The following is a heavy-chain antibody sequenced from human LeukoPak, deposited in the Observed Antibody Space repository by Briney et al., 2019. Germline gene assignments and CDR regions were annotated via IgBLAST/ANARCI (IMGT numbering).Heavy chain of an antibody. CDR3: ARTYNWNIDY. Sequence: PSETLSLTCTVSGGSISSSSYYWGWIRQPPGTGLEWIRSIYYSGSTNYNPSLKSRVTISVDTSKNQFSLKLSSVTAADTAVYYCARTYNWNIDYWGQGTLVTVSS. D-gene: IGHD1/OR15-1a*01. CDR1: GGSISSSSYY. CDR2: IYYSGST. V-gene: IGHV4-39*07. J-gene: IGHJ4*02.